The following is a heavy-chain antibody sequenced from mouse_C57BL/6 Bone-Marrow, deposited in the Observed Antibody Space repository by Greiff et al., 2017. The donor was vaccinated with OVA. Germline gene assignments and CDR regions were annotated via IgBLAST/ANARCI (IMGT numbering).Heavy chain of an antibody. V-gene: IGHV7-3*01. D-gene: IGHD2-4*01. J-gene: IGHJ3*01. Sequence: DVQLVESGGGLVQPGGSLSLSCAASGFTFTDYYMSWVRQPPGKALEWLGFIRNKANGYTTEYSASVKGRFTISRDNSQSILYLQMNALRAEDSATYYCARYDYDAFAYWGQGTLVTVSA. CDR3: ARYDYDAFAY. CDR1: GFTFTDYY. CDR2: IRNKANGYTT.